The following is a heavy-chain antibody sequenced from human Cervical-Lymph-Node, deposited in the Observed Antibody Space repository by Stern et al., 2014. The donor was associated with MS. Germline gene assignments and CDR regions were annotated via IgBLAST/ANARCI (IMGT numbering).Heavy chain of an antibody. D-gene: IGHD4-23*01. CDR1: GYMFASHW. J-gene: IGHJ5*02. Sequence: VQLVQSGAEVKKPGESLKISCKASGYMFASHWIGWVRQMPGKGLEWMGIIDPGGSNTIYSPSSQGQVPISVDKSTSTAYLQWSSLKASDTAMYYCARVNGGNSDWFDPWGQGTLVTVSS. V-gene: IGHV5-51*01. CDR3: ARVNGGNSDWFDP. CDR2: IDPGGSNT.